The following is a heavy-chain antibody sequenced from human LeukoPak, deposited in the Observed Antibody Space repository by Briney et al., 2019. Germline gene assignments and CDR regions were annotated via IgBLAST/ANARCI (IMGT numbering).Heavy chain of an antibody. CDR3: ARDQYCSGGSCYFHYGMDV. CDR2: ISYDGSNK. CDR1: GFTFSSYA. D-gene: IGHD2-15*01. J-gene: IGHJ6*02. V-gene: IGHV3-30-3*01. Sequence: GGSLRLSCAASGFTFSSYAMHWVRQAPGKGLEWVAVISYDGSNKYYADSVKGRFTISRDNSKNTLYLQMNSLRAEDTAVYYCARDQYCSGGSCYFHYGMDVWGQGTTVTVSS.